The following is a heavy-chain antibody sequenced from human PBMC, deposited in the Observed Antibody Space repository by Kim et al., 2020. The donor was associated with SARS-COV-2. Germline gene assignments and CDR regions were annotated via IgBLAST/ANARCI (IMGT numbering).Heavy chain of an antibody. Sequence: ASVKVSCKASGYTFTGYYMHWVRQAPGQGLEWMGWINPNSGGTNYAQKFQGRVTMTRDTSISTAYMELSRLRSDDTAVYYCARVKGCTNGVCYISLGYWGQGTLVTVSS. D-gene: IGHD2-8*01. V-gene: IGHV1-2*02. J-gene: IGHJ4*02. CDR3: ARVKGCTNGVCYISLGY. CDR2: INPNSGGT. CDR1: GYTFTGYY.